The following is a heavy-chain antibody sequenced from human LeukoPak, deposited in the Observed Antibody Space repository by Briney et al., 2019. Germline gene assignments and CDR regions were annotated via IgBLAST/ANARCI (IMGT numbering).Heavy chain of an antibody. CDR1: GYSISSSNW. J-gene: IGHJ5*02. D-gene: IGHD6-19*01. CDR3: ARMGGSSGWYAPPLA. Sequence: SDTLSLTCAVPGYSISSSNWWGWIRQPPGKGLEWIGYIYYSGSTYYNPSLKSRVTMSVDTSKNQFSLKLSSVTAVDTAVYYCARMGGSSGWYAPPLAWGQGTLVTVSS. CDR2: IYYSGST. V-gene: IGHV4-28*01.